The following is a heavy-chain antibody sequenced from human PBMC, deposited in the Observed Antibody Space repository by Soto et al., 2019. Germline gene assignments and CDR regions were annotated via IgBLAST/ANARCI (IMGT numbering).Heavy chain of an antibody. CDR2: IYHIGNI. D-gene: IGHD5-18*01. CDR1: LYSISSGYY. Sequence: SETLSLTCAVSLYSISSGYYWGWIRQPPGKGLEWIGSIYHIGNIYYNPSLKSRVTLSVDTSKNQFSLRVSRVTAADTAVYYCARAIRGFSQGFGYWGQGTLVTVSS. V-gene: IGHV4-38-2*01. CDR3: ARAIRGFSQGFGY. J-gene: IGHJ4*02.